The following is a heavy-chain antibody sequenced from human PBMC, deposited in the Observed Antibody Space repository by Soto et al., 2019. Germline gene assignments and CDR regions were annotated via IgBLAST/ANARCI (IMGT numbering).Heavy chain of an antibody. CDR1: GYIFTSYW. CDR2: IDPDDSST. CDR3: VRGGTKPY. V-gene: IGHV5-10-1*01. J-gene: IGHJ4*02. Sequence: GESLKISCQGSGYIFTSYWINWVRQMPGKGLEWMGRIDPDDSSTNYRPSFQGHITIPADKSIATAYLEWGSLKAAETGMYYCVRGGTKPYWGQGTLVTVSS. D-gene: IGHD3-16*01.